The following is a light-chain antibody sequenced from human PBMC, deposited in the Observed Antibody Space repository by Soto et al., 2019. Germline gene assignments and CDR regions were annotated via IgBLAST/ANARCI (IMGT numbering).Light chain of an antibody. CDR3: CSYTSSSPYV. V-gene: IGLV2-14*01. J-gene: IGLJ1*01. CDR2: QVS. Sequence: QSALTQPASVSGSPGQSITISCTGTSRDLGGYNFVSWYQHHPGKAPKLMIYQVSNRPSGVSNRSSGSKSGNTASLTISGLQAEDEADYYCCSYTSSSPYVFGTGTKLTVL. CDR1: SRDLGGYNF.